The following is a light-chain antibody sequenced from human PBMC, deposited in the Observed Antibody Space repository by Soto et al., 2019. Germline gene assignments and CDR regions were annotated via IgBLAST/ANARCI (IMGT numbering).Light chain of an antibody. CDR1: QSVSSY. CDR3: QQRARWPMP. CDR2: DTF. J-gene: IGKJ5*01. Sequence: EVVLTQSPATLSVSPGESVTLSCRASQSVSSYVAWYQHKPGQAPRPLIYDTFPRANGVPDRFSGGGSGTDVTLTISCLEPEDFAVYYCQQRARWPMPFGQGTRLELK. V-gene: IGKV3-11*01.